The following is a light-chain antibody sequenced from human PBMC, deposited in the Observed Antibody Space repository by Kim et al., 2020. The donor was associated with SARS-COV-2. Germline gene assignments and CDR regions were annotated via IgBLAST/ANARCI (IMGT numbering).Light chain of an antibody. CDR2: DVS. CDR1: SSDVGDYNY. J-gene: IGLJ3*02. V-gene: IGLV2-14*04. CDR3: ISYTSGSTPWV. Sequence: QSITIACTGTSSDVGDYNYVSWYQQHPGKVPKLMIYDVSNRPSGVSDRFSGSKSGNTASLTISGLQAEDEADYYCISYTSGSTPWVFGGGTQLTVL.